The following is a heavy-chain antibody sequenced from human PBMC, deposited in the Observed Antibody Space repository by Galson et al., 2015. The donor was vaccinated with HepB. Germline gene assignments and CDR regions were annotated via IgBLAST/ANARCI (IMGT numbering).Heavy chain of an antibody. CDR2: ISYDGSNK. D-gene: IGHD6-19*01. V-gene: IGHV3-30*18. CDR1: GFTFSSYG. CDR3: AKDPAVAGRDY. J-gene: IGHJ4*02. Sequence: SLRLSCAASGFTFSSYGMHWVRQAPGKGLEWVAVISYDGSNKYYADSVKGRFTISRDNSKNTLYLQMNSLRAGGTAVYYCAKDPAVAGRDYWGQGTLVTVSS.